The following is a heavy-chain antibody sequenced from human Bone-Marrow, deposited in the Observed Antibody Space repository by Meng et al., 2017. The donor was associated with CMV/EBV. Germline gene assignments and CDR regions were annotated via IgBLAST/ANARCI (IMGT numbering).Heavy chain of an antibody. D-gene: IGHD5-12*01. CDR3: AKDGGGGYGVDY. CDR1: GFTFSSYG. J-gene: IGHJ4*02. Sequence: GESLKISCAASGFTFSSYGMHWVRQAPGKGLEWVAFIRYDGSNKYYADSVKGRFTIPRDNSKNTLYLQMNSLRAEDTAVYYCAKDGGGGYGVDYWGQGTLVTVSS. V-gene: IGHV3-30*02. CDR2: IRYDGSNK.